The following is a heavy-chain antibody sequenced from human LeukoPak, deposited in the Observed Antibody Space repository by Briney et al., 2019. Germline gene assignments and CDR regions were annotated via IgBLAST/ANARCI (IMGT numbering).Heavy chain of an antibody. D-gene: IGHD3-22*01. V-gene: IGHV2-5*02. CDR1: GFSLSTSGVG. J-gene: IGHJ4*02. CDR2: IYSDDDK. CDR3: AHRRGPLYYDSSGSIYGGRFDY. Sequence: SGPTLVNPTQTLTLTCTFSGFSLSTSGVGVGWIRQPPGKPLEWLALIYSDDDKPYNPSLKHRLTITKDPSKNQVVLTMTTMDPVDTATYYCAHRRGPLYYDSSGSIYGGRFDYWGQGTLVTVSS.